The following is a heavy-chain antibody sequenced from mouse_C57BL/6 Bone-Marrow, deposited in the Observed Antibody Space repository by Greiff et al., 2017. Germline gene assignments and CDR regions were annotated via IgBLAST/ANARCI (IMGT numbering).Heavy chain of an antibody. V-gene: IGHV1-82*01. Sequence: QVQLQQSGPELVKPGASVKISCKASGYAFSSSWMNWVKQRPGQGLEWIGRIYPGDGDTNYNGKFKGKATLTADQSSSTAYMQLSSLTSEDSAVYFCASSRIYYYGSSYTFYDYWGQGTTLTVSS. CDR2: IYPGDGDT. J-gene: IGHJ2*01. CDR3: ASSRIYYYGSSYTFYDY. CDR1: GYAFSSSW. D-gene: IGHD1-1*01.